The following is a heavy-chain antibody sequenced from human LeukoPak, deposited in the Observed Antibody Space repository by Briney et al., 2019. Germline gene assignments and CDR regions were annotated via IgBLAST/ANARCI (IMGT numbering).Heavy chain of an antibody. D-gene: IGHD1-26*01. CDR1: GLTFSSYA. CDR3: AKERVGASYYFDY. CDR2: ISGSGGST. Sequence: GGSLRLSCAASGLTFSSYAMSWVRQAPGKGLEWVSAISGSGGSTYYADSVKGRFTISRDSSKNTLYLQMNSLRAEDTAVYYCAKERVGASYYFDYWGQGTLVTVSS. J-gene: IGHJ4*02. V-gene: IGHV3-23*01.